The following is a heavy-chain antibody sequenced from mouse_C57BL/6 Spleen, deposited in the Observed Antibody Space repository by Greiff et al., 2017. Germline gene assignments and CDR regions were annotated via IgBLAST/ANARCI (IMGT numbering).Heavy chain of an antibody. CDR1: GYTFTSYW. V-gene: IGHV1-64*01. D-gene: IGHD4-1*01. J-gene: IGHJ3*01. CDR3: AREGNWDPFAY. CDR2: IHPNSGST. Sequence: QVQLQQPGAELVKPGASVKLSCKASGYTFTSYWMHWVKQRPGQGLEWIGMIHPNSGSTNYNEKFKSKATLTVDKSSSTAYMQLSSLTSEDSAVYYCAREGNWDPFAYWGQGTLVTVSA.